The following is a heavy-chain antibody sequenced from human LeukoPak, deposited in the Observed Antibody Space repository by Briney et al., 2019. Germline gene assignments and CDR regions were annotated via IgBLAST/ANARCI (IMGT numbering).Heavy chain of an antibody. Sequence: SETLSLTCTVSGGSISSYYWSWVRQPPGKGLEWIGYIYHSGSTYYNPSLKSRVTISVDRSKNQFSLKLSSVTAAETALYYRARVIMRELPLGYFYYWGPGNPVPVSP. CDR2: IYHSGST. J-gene: IGHJ4*02. D-gene: IGHD1-26*01. V-gene: IGHV4-59*12. CDR1: GGSISSYY. CDR3: ARVIMRELPLGYFYY.